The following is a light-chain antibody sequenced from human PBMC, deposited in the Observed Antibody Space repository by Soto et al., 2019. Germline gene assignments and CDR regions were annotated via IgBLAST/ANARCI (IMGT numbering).Light chain of an antibody. CDR3: QQYNNWPPRT. V-gene: IGKV3-15*01. CDR1: QSVSSN. CDR2: GAS. Sequence: EIVMTQSAATLSVSPGERATLSCRASQSVSSNLAWYQQKPGQAPRLLIYGASTRATGIPARFSGSGSGTEFTLTISSLQSEGFAVYYCQQYNNWPPRTFGQGTKVEIK. J-gene: IGKJ1*01.